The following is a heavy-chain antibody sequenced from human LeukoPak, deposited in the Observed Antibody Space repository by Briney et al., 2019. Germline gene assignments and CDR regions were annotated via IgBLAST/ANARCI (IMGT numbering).Heavy chain of an antibody. D-gene: IGHD3-9*01. CDR3: ARAYYHVLTGFYSRSFDV. Sequence: SETLSLTCAVSGGSMRSGDYSWSWIRQPPGKDLEWIGYIYHSGSTDYNPSLKSRVTISLDRSKNQFSLKLTSVTAADTAVYYCARAYYHVLTGFYSRSFDVWGQGTMVTVSS. CDR1: GGSMRSGDYS. V-gene: IGHV4-30-2*01. J-gene: IGHJ3*01. CDR2: IYHSGST.